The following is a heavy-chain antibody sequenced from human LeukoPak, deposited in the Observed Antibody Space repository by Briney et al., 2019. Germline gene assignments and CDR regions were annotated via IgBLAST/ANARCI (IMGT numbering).Heavy chain of an antibody. CDR1: GGTFSSHA. V-gene: IGHV1-8*02. J-gene: IGHJ5*02. D-gene: IGHD1-26*01. Sequence: ASVKVSCKASGGTFSSHALNWVRQATGQGLEWMGWMNPNSGNTGYAQKFQGRVTMTRNTSISTAYMELSSLRSEDTAVYYCARQIVGATGNWFDPWGQGTLVTVSS. CDR3: ARQIVGATGNWFDP. CDR2: MNPNSGNT.